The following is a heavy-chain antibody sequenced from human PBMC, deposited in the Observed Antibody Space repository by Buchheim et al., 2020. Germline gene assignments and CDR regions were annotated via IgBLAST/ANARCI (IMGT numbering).Heavy chain of an antibody. CDR1: GASINSGGYY. J-gene: IGHJ6*02. V-gene: IGHV4-39*07. CDR2: IYSGGST. Sequence: HLQGSGPGLVRPSETLSLTCTVSGASINSGGYYWDWVRQPPGKGLEWVGHIYSGGSTYFNPSLKSRVTISFEASNNQISLMLTSVTAADTGTYYCARGSYQTGWRGFSYYSMDVWGQGT. D-gene: IGHD6-19*01. CDR3: ARGSYQTGWRGFSYYSMDV.